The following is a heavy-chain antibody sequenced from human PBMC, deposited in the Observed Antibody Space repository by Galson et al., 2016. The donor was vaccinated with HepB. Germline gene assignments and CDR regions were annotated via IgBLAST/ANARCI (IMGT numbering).Heavy chain of an antibody. V-gene: IGHV4-38-2*02. Sequence: SETLSLTCTVSGYSISSGYYWDWIRQTPGEGLEWIATIYLNGITYYNPSLKSRVIISADMSKNQFSLKLSSVTATDTALYYCTRGRGFQYGSGWLPAASFDFWGQGSMVTVSS. J-gene: IGHJ3*01. CDR2: IYLNGIT. CDR3: TRGRGFQYGSGWLPAASFDF. D-gene: IGHD6-19*01. CDR1: GYSISSGYY.